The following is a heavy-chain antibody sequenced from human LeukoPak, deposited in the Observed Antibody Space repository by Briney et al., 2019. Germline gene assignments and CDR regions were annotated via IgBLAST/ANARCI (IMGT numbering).Heavy chain of an antibody. Sequence: SETLSLTCTVSGGSVSSGTYYWSWIRQPPGKGLEWIGYIYYSGSTNYNPSLKSRVTISVDTSKNQCSLKLSSVTTADTAVYYCTRSTNLEAFDIWGQGTMVTVSS. V-gene: IGHV4-61*01. CDR2: IYYSGST. D-gene: IGHD2-8*01. J-gene: IGHJ3*02. CDR3: TRSTNLEAFDI. CDR1: GGSVSSGTYY.